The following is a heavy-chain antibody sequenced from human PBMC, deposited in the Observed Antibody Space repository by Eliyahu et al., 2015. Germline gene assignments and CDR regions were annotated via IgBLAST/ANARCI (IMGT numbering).Heavy chain of an antibody. CDR1: GFVFTTYW. V-gene: IGHV3-7*04. CDR2: XKHDGSEK. J-gene: IGHJ4*02. Sequence: EVHLVESGGDLVQPGGSLXXSCTVSGFVFTTYWMPWVRQVPGKGLEWVASXKHDGSEKYYADSVKGRFTISRDNAKSSVYLEMNSLRAEDTAVYYCAGGRDIDYCGLGTLVAVSS. CDR3: AGGRDIDY.